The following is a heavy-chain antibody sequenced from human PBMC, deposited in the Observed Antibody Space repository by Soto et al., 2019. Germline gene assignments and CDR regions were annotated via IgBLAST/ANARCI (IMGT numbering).Heavy chain of an antibody. CDR1: GFAFTTSG. CDR3: AATYCGSTSCYVRDFYQYGKDV. CDR2: IVVGSGNT. D-gene: IGHD2-2*01. Sequence: SVKVSCKASGFAFTTSGVHWVRQARGQHLEWIGWIVVGSGNTNYAQKFQERVTITRDMSTSTAYMELSSLRSEDTAVYYCAATYCGSTSCYVRDFYQYGKDVWGQGTTVTVSS. J-gene: IGHJ6*02. V-gene: IGHV1-58*01.